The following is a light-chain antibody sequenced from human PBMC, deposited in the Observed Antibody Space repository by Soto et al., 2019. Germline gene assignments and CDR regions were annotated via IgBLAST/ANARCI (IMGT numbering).Light chain of an antibody. V-gene: IGKV1-39*01. Sequence: DIQMTQSPSSLSASVGDRVTITCRAGQDISSYLNWYQQKPGKAPQLLIYATSFLQIGVPSRFSASGSGTDFSLVITDLQLEDSATYYCQQGYTSRWTSGQGTKVEI. CDR1: QDISSY. CDR2: ATS. J-gene: IGKJ1*01. CDR3: QQGYTSRWT.